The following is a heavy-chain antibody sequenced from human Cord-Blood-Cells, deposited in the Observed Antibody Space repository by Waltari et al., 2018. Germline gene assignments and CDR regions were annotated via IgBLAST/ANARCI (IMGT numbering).Heavy chain of an antibody. CDR1: GGSFSGYY. V-gene: IGHV4-34*01. CDR2: INHSGST. CDR3: AREGVLAAAGTDY. Sequence: QVQLQQWGAGLLKPSETLSLTCAVYGGSFSGYYWSWIRQPPGKGLEWIGEINHSGSTNYNPSLKSRVTISVDTSKNQFSLKLGSVTAADTAVYYCAREGVLAAAGTDYWGQGTLVTVSS. D-gene: IGHD6-13*01. J-gene: IGHJ4*02.